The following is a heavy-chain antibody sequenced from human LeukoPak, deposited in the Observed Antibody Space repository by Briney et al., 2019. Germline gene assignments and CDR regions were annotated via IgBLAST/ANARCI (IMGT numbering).Heavy chain of an antibody. CDR1: GFTFSDYS. CDR2: ISTTSAHI. CDR3: ATSWGRLDY. Sequence: QAGGSLRLSCAASGFTFSDYSMNWVGQAPGQGLKGVSYISTTSAHIYYADSVKGRFTISRDNAKNSLYLQMNSLRDEDTAVYYCATSWGRLDYWGHGTLVTVSS. V-gene: IGHV3-48*02. J-gene: IGHJ4*01. D-gene: IGHD7-27*01.